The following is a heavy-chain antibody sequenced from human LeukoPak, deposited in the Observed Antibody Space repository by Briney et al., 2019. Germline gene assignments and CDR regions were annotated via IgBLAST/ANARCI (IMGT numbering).Heavy chain of an antibody. CDR3: ARYGSYLDAVDF. CDR2: ISGSGGST. J-gene: IGHJ3*01. V-gene: IGHV3-23*01. CDR1: GFTFSSYA. D-gene: IGHD1-26*01. Sequence: GGSLRLSCAASGFTFSSYAMSWVRQAPGKGLEWVSAISGSGGSTYYADSVKGRFTISRDNAEKSLFLQMNNLRVEDTALYYCARYGSYLDAVDFWGQGTLVTVAS.